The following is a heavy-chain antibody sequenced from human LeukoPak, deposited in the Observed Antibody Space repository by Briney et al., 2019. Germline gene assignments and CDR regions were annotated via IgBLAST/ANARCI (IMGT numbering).Heavy chain of an antibody. CDR1: GFTFSSYA. CDR3: ARDRGSGSEYFDY. Sequence: GGSLRLSCAASGFTFSSYAMSWVRQAPGKGLEWVSAISGSGGSTYYADSVKGRFTISRDNSKNTLYLQMNSLRAEDTAVYYCARDRGSGSEYFDYWGQGTLVTVSS. D-gene: IGHD3-3*01. V-gene: IGHV3-23*01. J-gene: IGHJ4*02. CDR2: ISGSGGST.